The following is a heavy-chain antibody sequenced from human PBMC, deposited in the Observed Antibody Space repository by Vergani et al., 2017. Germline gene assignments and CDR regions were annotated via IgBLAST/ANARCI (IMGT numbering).Heavy chain of an antibody. V-gene: IGHV3-11*06. CDR1: GFTFSDYY. Sequence: QVQLVESGGGLVKPEGSLRLSCAASGFTFSDYYMSWIRQVPGKGLEWVSYISRSSSYTNYADSVKGRVTISRDNAKNSLYLQMNSLRAEATAVYYCARGGVREMATLQAMYYFDYWGQGTLVTVSS. CDR3: ARGGVREMATLQAMYYFDY. J-gene: IGHJ4*02. CDR2: ISRSSSYT. D-gene: IGHD5-24*01.